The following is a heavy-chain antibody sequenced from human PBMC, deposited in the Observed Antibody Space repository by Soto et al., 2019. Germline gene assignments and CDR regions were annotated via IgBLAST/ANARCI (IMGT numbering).Heavy chain of an antibody. Sequence: ASVKVSCKASGYTFSGYYMHWVRQAPGQGLEWMGWINPKSGGTKYAQKFQGRVTMTRDTSISTAYMELSSLRYDDTAVYYCARTHYYDSSGYYRIGYWGQGTQVTVSS. D-gene: IGHD3-22*01. CDR2: INPKSGGT. CDR1: GYTFSGYY. CDR3: ARTHYYDSSGYYRIGY. V-gene: IGHV1-2*02. J-gene: IGHJ4*02.